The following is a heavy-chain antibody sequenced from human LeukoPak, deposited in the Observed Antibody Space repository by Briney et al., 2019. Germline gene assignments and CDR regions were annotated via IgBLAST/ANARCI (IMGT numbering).Heavy chain of an antibody. CDR1: GYTFTSHG. V-gene: IGHV1-2*02. CDR2: INPNSGGT. J-gene: IGHJ4*02. Sequence: GASVKVSCKASGYTFTSHGITWVRQAPGQGLEWMGWINPNSGGTNYAQKFQGRVTMTRDTSISTAYMELSRLRSDDTAVYYCARTPGYSYGGGLDYWGQGTLVTVSS. CDR3: ARTPGYSYGGGLDY. D-gene: IGHD5-18*01.